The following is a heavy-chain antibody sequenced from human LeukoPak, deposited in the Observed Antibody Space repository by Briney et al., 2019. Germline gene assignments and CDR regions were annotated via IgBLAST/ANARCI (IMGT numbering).Heavy chain of an antibody. V-gene: IGHV1-2*02. CDR1: GYTFTGYY. CDR2: INPNSGAT. D-gene: IGHD3-9*01. CDR3: ARAFSFDHELFDY. J-gene: IGHJ4*02. Sequence: ASVKVSCNASGYTFTGYYMHWVRQARGQGLEWMGWINPNSGATHYAPKFQARVTMTRDTSLTTVYMDLTWLTSDDTAVYYCARAFSFDHELFDYWGQGTLVTVSS.